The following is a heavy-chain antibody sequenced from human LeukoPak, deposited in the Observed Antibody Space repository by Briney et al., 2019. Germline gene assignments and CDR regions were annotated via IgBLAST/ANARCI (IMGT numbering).Heavy chain of an antibody. Sequence: PPETLPLTCTVSGGSIRSYYWNWIRQPPGKGLEWIGSFHHSGNTHYNPSLKSRVTISVDTSNNQFCLRLSSVTAADTAVYYCARSGSTTWHNFDYWGQGTLVTVSS. V-gene: IGHV4-59*13. J-gene: IGHJ4*02. D-gene: IGHD6-13*01. CDR1: GGSIRSYY. CDR2: FHHSGNT. CDR3: ARSGSTTWHNFDY.